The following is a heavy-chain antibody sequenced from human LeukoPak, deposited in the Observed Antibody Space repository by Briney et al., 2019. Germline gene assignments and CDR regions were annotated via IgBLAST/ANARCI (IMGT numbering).Heavy chain of an antibody. CDR1: GGSISSSTYY. Sequence: SETLSLTCTVSGGSISSSTYYWGWIRQPPGKGLEWIDSIYYSGSTYYNPSVKSRVTISIDTSKNQFSLKLSSVTAADTAVYYCARSGDSGGYYYYYMDVWGKGTTVTVSS. V-gene: IGHV4-39*07. J-gene: IGHJ6*03. D-gene: IGHD3-22*01. CDR2: IYYSGST. CDR3: ARSGDSGGYYYYYMDV.